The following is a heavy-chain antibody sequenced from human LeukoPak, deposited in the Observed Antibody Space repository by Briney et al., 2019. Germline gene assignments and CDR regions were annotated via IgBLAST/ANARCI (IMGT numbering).Heavy chain of an antibody. D-gene: IGHD6-19*01. CDR1: GGSISSYY. V-gene: IGHV4-59*01. CDR3: AGISSGWYLGY. CDR2: IYDSGNT. Sequence: SETLSLTCTVSGGSISSYYWSWIRQPPGKGLEWIGYIYDSGNTNYNPSLKSRVTISVDTSKNQFSLKLSSVTAADTAVYYCAGISSGWYLGYWGQGTLVTVSS. J-gene: IGHJ4*02.